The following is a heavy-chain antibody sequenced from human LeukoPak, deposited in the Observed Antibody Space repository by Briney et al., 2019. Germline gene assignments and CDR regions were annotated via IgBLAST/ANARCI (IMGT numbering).Heavy chain of an antibody. D-gene: IGHD4-11*01. Sequence: PGRSLRLSCAASGFTFSSYAMRWVRHAPGKGLEWVSAIGGSGATTYYADSVRGRFTISRDNSKNTVYLQMNSLRAEDTAVYYCAKVYSSYYFDYWGQGTLVTVSS. CDR1: GFTFSSYA. CDR3: AKVYSSYYFDY. J-gene: IGHJ4*02. V-gene: IGHV3-23*01. CDR2: IGGSGATT.